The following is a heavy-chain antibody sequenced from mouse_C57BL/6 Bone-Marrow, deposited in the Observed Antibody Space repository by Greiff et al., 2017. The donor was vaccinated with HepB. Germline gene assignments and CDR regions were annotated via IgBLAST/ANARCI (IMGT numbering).Heavy chain of an antibody. CDR2: INPYNGGT. Sequence: EVKLQESGPVLVKPGASVKMSCKASGYTFTDYYMNWVKQSHGKSLEWIGVINPYNGGTSYNQKFKGKATLTVDKSSSTAYMELNRLTSEDSAVYYCARGGYFDVWGTGTTVTVSS. V-gene: IGHV1-19*01. J-gene: IGHJ1*03. CDR1: GYTFTDYY. CDR3: ARGGYFDV.